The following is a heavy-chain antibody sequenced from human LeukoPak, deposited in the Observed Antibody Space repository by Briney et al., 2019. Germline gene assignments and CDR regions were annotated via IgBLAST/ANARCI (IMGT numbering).Heavy chain of an antibody. D-gene: IGHD6-19*01. CDR2: IGYSGST. V-gene: IGHV4-59*08. J-gene: IGHJ6*02. Sequence: SETLSLTCTVSGVSISSSYWSWIRQSPGKGLEWFGYIGYSGSTNYNPSLKSRVTISVDTSKKQLSLKLSSVTAADTAVYYCAVLAGTDYYYNMDVWGQGTTVTVSS. CDR3: AVLAGTDYYYNMDV. CDR1: GVSISSSY.